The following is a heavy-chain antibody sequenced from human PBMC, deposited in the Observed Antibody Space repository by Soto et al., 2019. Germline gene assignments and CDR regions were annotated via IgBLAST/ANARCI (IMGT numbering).Heavy chain of an antibody. CDR2: VSAYTGET. Sequence: QVQLVQSGAEVKKPGASVKVFCKASGYTFTNHGISWVRQAPGHGLEWMGWVSAYTGETKYAQSLQGRVTMTTDTSTNTAYMELRSLSSDDTAVFYCARDSPSSGLLGTNYWGEGPLVTISS. CDR1: GYTFTNHG. D-gene: IGHD3-22*01. J-gene: IGHJ4*02. CDR3: ARDSPSSGLLGTNY. V-gene: IGHV1-18*01.